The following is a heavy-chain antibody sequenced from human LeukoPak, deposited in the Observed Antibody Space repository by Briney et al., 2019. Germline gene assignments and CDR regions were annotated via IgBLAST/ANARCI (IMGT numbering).Heavy chain of an antibody. J-gene: IGHJ4*02. V-gene: IGHV3-74*01. CDR1: GFTFSTSW. CDR3: ARAGNYYGDYDF. Sequence: GGSLRLSCAASGFTFSTSWMHWVRQAPGKGLVWVTQINSDGGRTRYADSVKGRFTISRDNSRNTLYLQMNSLRADDTAVYYCARAGNYYGDYDFWGQGTLVTVSS. D-gene: IGHD4-17*01. CDR2: INSDGGRT.